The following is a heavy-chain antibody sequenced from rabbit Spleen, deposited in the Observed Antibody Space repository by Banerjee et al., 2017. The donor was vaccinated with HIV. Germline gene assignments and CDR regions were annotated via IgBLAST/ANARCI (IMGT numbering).Heavy chain of an antibody. J-gene: IGHJ4*01. V-gene: IGHV1S45*01. Sequence: LEESGGGLVKPGGTLTLTCTVSGFSFSSNWICWVRQAPGKGLEWIACIDTNDGDTDYANWPKGRFTISKTSSTTVTLQMTSLTAADTATYFCARDLASVVGWNFSLWGPGTLVTVS. CDR1: GFSFSSNW. D-gene: IGHD3-1*01. CDR3: ARDLASVVGWNFSL. CDR2: IDTNDGDT.